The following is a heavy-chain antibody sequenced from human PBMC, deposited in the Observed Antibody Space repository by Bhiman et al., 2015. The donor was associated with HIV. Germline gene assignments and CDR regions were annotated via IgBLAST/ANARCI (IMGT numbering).Heavy chain of an antibody. CDR1: GFTFSGYW. J-gene: IGHJ5*02. D-gene: IGHD6-19*01. CDR2: MKQDGGEK. V-gene: IGHV3-7*05. CDR3: ARAPASGWYWSWFDP. Sequence: EVQLVESGGGLVQPGGSLRLSCAASGFTFSGYWMSWVRQAPGKGLEWVANMKQDGGEKYYVDSVKGRFTISRDNAKNSLYLQMNSLRVEDTAVYYCARAPASGWYWSWFDPWGQGTLVTVSS.